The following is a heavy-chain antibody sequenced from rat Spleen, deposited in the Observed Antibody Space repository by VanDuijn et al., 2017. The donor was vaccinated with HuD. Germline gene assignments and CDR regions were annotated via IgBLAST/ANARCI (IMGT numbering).Heavy chain of an antibody. D-gene: IGHD1-11*01. Sequence: EVQLVASGGDLVQPGRSLKLTCAASGFTFSHYGMAWVRQAPTKGLEWVATLSYDGHTTYYRDSVRGRFTISRNNAKSTLYLQMDSLRSEDTATYYCTTANNGGFSELYYFDYWGQGVMVTVSS. CDR1: GFTFSHYG. CDR2: LSYDGHTT. V-gene: IGHV5-29*01. CDR3: TTANNGGFSELYYFDY. J-gene: IGHJ2*01.